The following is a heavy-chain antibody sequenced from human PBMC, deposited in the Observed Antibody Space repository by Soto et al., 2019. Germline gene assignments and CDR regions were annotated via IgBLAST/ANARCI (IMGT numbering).Heavy chain of an antibody. CDR3: ARDPMYSSSWYLGY. V-gene: IGHV1-18*04. CDR2: ISAYNGNT. D-gene: IGHD6-13*01. J-gene: IGHJ4*02. Sequence: ASVKVSCKASGYAFTSYGISWVRQAPGQGLEWMGWISAYNGNTNYAQKLQGRVTMTTDTSTSTAYMELRSLRSDDTAVYYCARDPMYSSSWYLGYWGQGTLVTVSS. CDR1: GYAFTSYG.